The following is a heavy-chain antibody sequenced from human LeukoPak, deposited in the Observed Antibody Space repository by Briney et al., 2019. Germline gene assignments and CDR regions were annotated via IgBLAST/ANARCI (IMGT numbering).Heavy chain of an antibody. V-gene: IGHV3-23*01. CDR3: GRGSRETTMFYYFYMYV. Sequence: GGSLRLSCTAAGFLFSDYAMNWVRQAPGEGLEWVAGVSDSGSTTYSADSVKGRFTISRDDSKTTLYLHMNSLSVDDTAIYYFGRGSRETTMFYYFYMYVWGKGTTGIVSS. CDR2: VSDSGSTT. J-gene: IGHJ6*03. CDR1: GFLFSDYA. D-gene: IGHD1-1*01.